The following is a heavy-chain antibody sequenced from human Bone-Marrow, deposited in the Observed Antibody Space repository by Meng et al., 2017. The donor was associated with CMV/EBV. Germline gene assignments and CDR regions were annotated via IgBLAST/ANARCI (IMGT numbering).Heavy chain of an antibody. CDR3: ARGPSGSYFRPFDY. J-gene: IGHJ4*02. D-gene: IGHD1-26*01. CDR2: ISAYNGDT. V-gene: IGHV1-18*01. Sequence: QVQLVQSGAEVKKPGAAVKVSCKASGYTFTSYGISWGRQAPGQGLEWVGWISAYNGDTNYAQKLQGRVTMTTDTSTNSAYMELRSLRSDDTAVYYCARGPSGSYFRPFDYWGQGTLVTVSS. CDR1: GYTFTSYG.